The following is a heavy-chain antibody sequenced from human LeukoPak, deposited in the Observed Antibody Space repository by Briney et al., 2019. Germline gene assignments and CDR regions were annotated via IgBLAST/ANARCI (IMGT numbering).Heavy chain of an antibody. Sequence: GGSLRLSCAASGFTFSSYWMHWVRQAPGKGLVWVSRINSDGSSTSYADSVKGRFTISRDNAKNTLYLQMNSLRAEDTAVYYCARDRSGYGSGIYRGYWGQGTLVTVSS. J-gene: IGHJ4*02. CDR3: ARDRSGYGSGIYRGY. D-gene: IGHD3-10*01. CDR2: INSDGSST. CDR1: GFTFSSYW. V-gene: IGHV3-74*01.